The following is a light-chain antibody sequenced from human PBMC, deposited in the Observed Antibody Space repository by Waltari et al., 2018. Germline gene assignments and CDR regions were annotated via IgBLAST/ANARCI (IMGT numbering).Light chain of an antibody. J-gene: IGKJ1*01. CDR2: AAS. Sequence: DTQMTQAPSFLSASVGDRVTITCRVSQTIFTYINWYQQRPGKAPKLLIYAASYLQSGVPSRFSGGGSGTHFTLTISSLQPEDFATYFCQQSYNAPRTFGQGTKVEI. V-gene: IGKV1-39*01. CDR1: QTIFTY. CDR3: QQSYNAPRT.